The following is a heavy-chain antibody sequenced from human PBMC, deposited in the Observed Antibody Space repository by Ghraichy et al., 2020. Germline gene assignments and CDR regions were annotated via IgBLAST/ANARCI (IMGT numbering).Heavy chain of an antibody. D-gene: IGHD3-3*01. Sequence: GGSLRLSCAASGFTFSSYSMNWVRQAPGKGLEWVSYISSSSSTIYYADSVKGRFTISRDNAKNSLYLQMNSLRDEDTAVYYCARDRKTYYDFWSGYDAFDIWGQGTMVTVSS. CDR3: ARDRKTYYDFWSGYDAFDI. CDR2: ISSSSSTI. CDR1: GFTFSSYS. J-gene: IGHJ3*02. V-gene: IGHV3-48*02.